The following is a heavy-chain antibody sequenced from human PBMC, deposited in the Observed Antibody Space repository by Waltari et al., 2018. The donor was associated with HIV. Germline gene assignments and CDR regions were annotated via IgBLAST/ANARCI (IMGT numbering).Heavy chain of an antibody. CDR1: VFTLSSFA. D-gene: IGHD3-10*01. Sequence: QVQLEESGGGVVQPGRSLRLSCAASVFTLSSFAIHWVRQAPGKGLEWVAVISSDGSNKDYAESVGGRFTVSRDTSKNTLYLQMNSLRTDDTAVYYCARDSEASGALYYYYGMDVWGQGTTVTVSS. J-gene: IGHJ6*02. CDR3: ARDSEASGALYYYYGMDV. CDR2: ISSDGSNK. V-gene: IGHV3-30-3*01.